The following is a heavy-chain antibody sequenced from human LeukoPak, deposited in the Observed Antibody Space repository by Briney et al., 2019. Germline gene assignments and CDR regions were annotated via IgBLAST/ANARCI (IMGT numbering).Heavy chain of an antibody. CDR1: GGSFSDSY. CDR3: AGVYSGSYGY. J-gene: IGHJ4*02. V-gene: IGHV4-34*01. CDR2: INHSGST. Sequence: ASETLSLTCAVYGGSFSDSYWSWIRQSPGKGLEWIGEINHSGSTNYNPSLKSRVTISVDTSKNQFSLKLSSVTAADTAVYYCAGVYSGSYGYWGQGTLVTVSS. D-gene: IGHD1-26*01.